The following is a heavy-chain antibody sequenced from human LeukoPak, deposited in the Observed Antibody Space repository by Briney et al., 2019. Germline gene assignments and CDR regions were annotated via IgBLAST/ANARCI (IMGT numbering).Heavy chain of an antibody. CDR3: ARAYYGSGSYFY. V-gene: IGHV1-3*01. CDR2: INAGNGNT. Sequence: GASVKVSCKASGYTFTSYAMHWVRQAPGQRLEWMGWINAGNGNTKYSQKFQGRVTITWDTSASTAYMELSSLRSEDTAVYYCARAYYGSGSYFYWGQGTLVTVSS. CDR1: GYTFTSYA. D-gene: IGHD3-10*01. J-gene: IGHJ4*02.